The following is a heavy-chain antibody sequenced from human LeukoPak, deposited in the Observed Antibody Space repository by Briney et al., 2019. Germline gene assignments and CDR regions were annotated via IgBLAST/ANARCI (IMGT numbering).Heavy chain of an antibody. D-gene: IGHD6-19*01. J-gene: IGHJ6*03. Sequence: ASVKVSCKASGYTFTSYDINWVRQATGQGLKWMGWMNPNSGNTGYARKFQGRVTMTRNTSISTAYMELSSLRSEDTAVYYCAAVRLVHADYYMDVWGKGTTVTVSS. CDR3: AAVRLVHADYYMDV. CDR1: GYTFTSYD. V-gene: IGHV1-8*01. CDR2: MNPNSGNT.